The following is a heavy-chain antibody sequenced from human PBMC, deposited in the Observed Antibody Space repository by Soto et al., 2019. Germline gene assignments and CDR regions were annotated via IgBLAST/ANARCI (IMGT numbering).Heavy chain of an antibody. J-gene: IGHJ3*01. Sequence: GGSLRLSCAASGFTFSSYSMNWVRQAPGKGLEWVSYISSSSSTIYYADSVKGRFTISRDNAENSLYLHMKSLRDEDTAHYYCVRDQLYFNDFSGRPVNCFDVWGQGTMVTVSS. CDR3: VRDQLYFNDFSGRPVNCFDV. V-gene: IGHV3-48*02. CDR2: ISSSSSTI. D-gene: IGHD1-1*01. CDR1: GFTFSSYS.